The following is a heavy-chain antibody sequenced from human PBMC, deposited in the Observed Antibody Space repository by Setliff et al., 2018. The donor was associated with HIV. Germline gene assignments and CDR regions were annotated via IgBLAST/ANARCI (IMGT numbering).Heavy chain of an antibody. CDR2: IYYSGST. D-gene: IGHD5-18*01. CDR1: GGSISRGSYY. Sequence: PSETLSLTCTVSGGSISRGSYYWSWIRQPPGKGLEWIGYIYYSGSTYYNPSLKSRITISVDTSKNQFSLKLSSVTAADTAVYYCARGREYRYGFEYYYYYMDVWGKGTTVTVSS. J-gene: IGHJ6*03. CDR3: ARGREYRYGFEYYYYYMDV. V-gene: IGHV4-31*03.